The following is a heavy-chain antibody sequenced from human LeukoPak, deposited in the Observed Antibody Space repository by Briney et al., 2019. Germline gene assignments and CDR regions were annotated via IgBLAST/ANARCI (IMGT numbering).Heavy chain of an antibody. J-gene: IGHJ6*02. CDR3: ARDDGCSGGSCYSNYYYYGMDV. CDR1: GYTFTSYY. CDR2: INPSGGST. D-gene: IGHD2-15*01. V-gene: IGHV1-46*01. Sequence: ASVEVSCKASGYTFTSYYMHWVRQAPGQGLEWMGIINPSGGSTSYAQKFQGRVTMTRDTSTSTVYMELSSLRSEDTAVYYCARDDGCSGGSCYSNYYYYGMDVWGQRTTVTVSS.